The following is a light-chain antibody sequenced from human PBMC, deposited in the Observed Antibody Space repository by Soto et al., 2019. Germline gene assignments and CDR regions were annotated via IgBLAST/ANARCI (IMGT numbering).Light chain of an antibody. Sequence: QSALTQPRSVSGSPGQSVTISCTGTSRDVGDYNYVSWYQQHPGKAPKLMIYDVNKRPSGVPDRFSGSKSGTTASLTISGLQADDEADYYCCSYAGAYTFGALGGGTKLTVL. J-gene: IGLJ2*01. CDR2: DVN. CDR3: CSYAGAYTFGA. V-gene: IGLV2-11*01. CDR1: SRDVGDYNY.